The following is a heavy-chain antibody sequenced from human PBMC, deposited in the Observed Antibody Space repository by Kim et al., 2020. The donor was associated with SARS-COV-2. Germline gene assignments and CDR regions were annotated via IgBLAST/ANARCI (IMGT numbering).Heavy chain of an antibody. J-gene: IGHJ6*02. Sequence: DPAPRKGRITLSRENSKHTLYLQMNSQSAEDRAVYYCARDPGGAQYGMDVWGQGTTVTVSS. V-gene: IGHV3-30*01. D-gene: IGHD3-16*01. CDR3: ARDPGGAQYGMDV.